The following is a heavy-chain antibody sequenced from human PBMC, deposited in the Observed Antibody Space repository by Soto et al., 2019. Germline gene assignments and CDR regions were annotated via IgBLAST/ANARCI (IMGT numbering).Heavy chain of an antibody. V-gene: IGHV5-51*01. J-gene: IGHJ6*02. Sequence: GESLKISCKGSGYGFSSYWIAWVRQMPGKGLEWMGIVDPGDSDTRYSPSFQGQVTISADKSITTAYLQWSSLRSDDTAVYYCARDPGDIVVVVATQENDVWGQGTTVTVSS. CDR1: GYGFSSYW. CDR3: ARDPGDIVVVVATQENDV. D-gene: IGHD2-15*01. CDR2: VDPGDSDT.